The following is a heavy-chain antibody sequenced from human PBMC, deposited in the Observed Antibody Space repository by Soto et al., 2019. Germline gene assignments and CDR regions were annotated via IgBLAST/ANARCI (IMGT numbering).Heavy chain of an antibody. Sequence: ASVKVSCKASGYTFTSYGISWVRQAPGQGLEWMGWISAYNGNTNYAQKLQGRVTMTTDTSTGKAYMELRSLRSDDTAVYYCARDVPGIAVAGNHYYYGMDVWGKGTTVTVS. CDR1: GYTFTSYG. CDR3: ARDVPGIAVAGNHYYYGMDV. J-gene: IGHJ6*04. V-gene: IGHV1-18*01. CDR2: ISAYNGNT. D-gene: IGHD6-19*01.